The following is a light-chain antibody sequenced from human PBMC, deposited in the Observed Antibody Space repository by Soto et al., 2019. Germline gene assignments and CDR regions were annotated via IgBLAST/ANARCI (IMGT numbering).Light chain of an antibody. CDR3: QKYSSAPS. CDR1: QGITNY. CDR2: ATP. Sequence: DIQMTQSPSSLSASVGDRVTITCRATQGITNYLAWYQQKPGTIPKLLIYATPTVHSGVPSRFSGSGSGTEFTLTISSLQPEDAATYYCQKYSSAPSFGPGTKVQIK. J-gene: IGKJ3*01. V-gene: IGKV1-27*01.